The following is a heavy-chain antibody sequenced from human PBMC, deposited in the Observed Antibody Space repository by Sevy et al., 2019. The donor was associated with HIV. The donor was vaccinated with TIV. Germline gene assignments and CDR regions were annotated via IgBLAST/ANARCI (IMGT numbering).Heavy chain of an antibody. Sequence: GGSLRLSCAASGFDFSIYSMSWVRQAPGKGLEWVSTLSFGCGKINYADSVKGRFTMSRDNSKSSVYLQMNNMRVEDTTVYYCAREGCTKPHDYRGQGTLVTVSS. V-gene: IGHV3-23*01. CDR2: LSFGCGKI. CDR3: AREGCTKPHDY. J-gene: IGHJ4*02. D-gene: IGHD2-8*01. CDR1: GFDFSIYS.